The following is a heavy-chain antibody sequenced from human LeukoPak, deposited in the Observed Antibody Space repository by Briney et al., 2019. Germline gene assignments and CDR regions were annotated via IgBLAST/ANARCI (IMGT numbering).Heavy chain of an antibody. CDR2: ISYDGSNK. V-gene: IGHV3-30*18. D-gene: IGHD1-1*01. CDR3: AKDRWKKVDAFYYGMDV. CDR1: GFTFSSYG. J-gene: IGHJ6*02. Sequence: GRSLRLPCAASGFTFSSYGMHWVRQAPGKGLEWVSVISYDGSNKYYADSVKGRFTISRDNSKNTLYLQMNSLRAEDTAVYYCAKDRWKKVDAFYYGMDVWGQGTTVTVSS.